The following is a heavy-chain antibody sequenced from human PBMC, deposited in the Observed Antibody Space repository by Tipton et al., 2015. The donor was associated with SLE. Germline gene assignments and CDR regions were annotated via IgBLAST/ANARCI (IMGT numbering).Heavy chain of an antibody. CDR1: GGSVSSNPHY. D-gene: IGHD6-19*01. Sequence: TLSLTCTVSGGSVSSNPHYWSWIRQPPGKGLEWIGDIHYTVSTNYNPSLNSRVTVSVDTSKNQFSLKLSSVTAADTAVYYCATEGSGWSHYMDVWGKGTTVTVSS. CDR3: ATEGSGWSHYMDV. V-gene: IGHV4-61*01. J-gene: IGHJ6*03. CDR2: IHYTVST.